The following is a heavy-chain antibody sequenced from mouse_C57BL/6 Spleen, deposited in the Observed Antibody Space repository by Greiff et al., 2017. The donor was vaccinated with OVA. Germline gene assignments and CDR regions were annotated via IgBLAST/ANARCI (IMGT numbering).Heavy chain of an antibody. V-gene: IGHV1-39*01. J-gene: IGHJ3*01. CDR3: ARGYGSSHLWFAY. CDR1: GYSFTDYN. Sequence: LVESGPELVKPGASVKISCKASGYSFTDYNMNWVKQSNGKSLEWIGVINPNYGTTSYNQKFKGKATLTVDQSSSTAYMQLNSLTSEDSAVYYGARGYGSSHLWFAYWGQGTLVTVSA. CDR2: INPNYGTT. D-gene: IGHD1-1*01.